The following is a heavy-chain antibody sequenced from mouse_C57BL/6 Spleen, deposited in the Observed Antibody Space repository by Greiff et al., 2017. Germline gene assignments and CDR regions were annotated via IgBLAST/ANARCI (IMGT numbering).Heavy chain of an antibody. Sequence: EVKLVESGGGLVQPGGSLKLSCAASGFTFSDYYMYWVRQTPEKRLEWVAYISNGGGSTYYPDTVKGRFTISRDNAKNTLYLQMSRLKSEDTAMYYCARIETVVATEATDYWGQGTSVTVSS. CDR3: ARIETVVATEATDY. J-gene: IGHJ4*01. V-gene: IGHV5-12*01. CDR2: ISNGGGST. D-gene: IGHD1-1*01. CDR1: GFTFSDYY.